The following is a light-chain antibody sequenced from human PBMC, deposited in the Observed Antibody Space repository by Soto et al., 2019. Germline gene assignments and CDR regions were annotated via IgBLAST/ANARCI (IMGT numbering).Light chain of an antibody. J-gene: IGKJ4*01. CDR3: QQYNNWLMLS. V-gene: IGKV3-15*01. Sequence: EIVMTQSPAILPVSPGERATLSCRASQSVSSNLAWYQQKPGQTPRLLIYGASTRATGIPARFSGSGSGTEFTLTISSLQSEDFAIYYCQQYNNWLMLSFGGGTKVEIK. CDR2: GAS. CDR1: QSVSSN.